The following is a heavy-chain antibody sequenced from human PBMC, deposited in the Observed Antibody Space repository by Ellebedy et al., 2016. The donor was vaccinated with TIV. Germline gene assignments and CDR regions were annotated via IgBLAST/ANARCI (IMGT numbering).Heavy chain of an antibody. D-gene: IGHD3-9*01. CDR2: IKWNSGVI. CDR1: GFVFKDYG. CDR3: VKDNSFDILTGFDC. V-gene: IGHV3-9*01. Sequence: SLKISXAASGFVFKDYGMHWVRQAPGKGLEWVSGIKWNSGVIVYADSVKGRFTISRDNAKNSLYLQMNSLRPEDTAFYFCVKDNSFDILTGFDCWGQGTLVTVSS. J-gene: IGHJ4*02.